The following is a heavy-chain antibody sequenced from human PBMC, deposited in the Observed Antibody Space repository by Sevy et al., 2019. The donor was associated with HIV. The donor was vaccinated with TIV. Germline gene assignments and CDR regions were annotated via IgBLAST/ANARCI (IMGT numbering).Heavy chain of an antibody. Sequence: GESLRLSCVVSGFSVSSNYMSWVRQAPGKGLEWVSNIYSDGRTYYADSVRGRFTISRDTSKNTVYLEMKSLRAEDTAVYYCTREDIVLGEDNYYGMDVWGHGTTVTVSS. CDR2: IYSDGRT. CDR3: TREDIVLGEDNYYGMDV. V-gene: IGHV3-53*01. D-gene: IGHD2-15*01. J-gene: IGHJ6*02. CDR1: GFSVSSNY.